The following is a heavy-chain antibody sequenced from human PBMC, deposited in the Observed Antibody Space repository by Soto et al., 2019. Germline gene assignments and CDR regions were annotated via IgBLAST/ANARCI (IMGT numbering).Heavy chain of an antibody. Sequence: SVKVSCKASGGTFSSYAISWVRQAPGQGLEWMGGIIPIFGTANYAQKFQGRVTITADESTSTAYMELSSLRSEDTAVYYCARGTAMVLGPENYYYYYGMDVWGQGTTVTVSS. D-gene: IGHD5-18*01. CDR2: IIPIFGTA. V-gene: IGHV1-69*13. CDR3: ARGTAMVLGPENYYYYYGMDV. J-gene: IGHJ6*02. CDR1: GGTFSSYA.